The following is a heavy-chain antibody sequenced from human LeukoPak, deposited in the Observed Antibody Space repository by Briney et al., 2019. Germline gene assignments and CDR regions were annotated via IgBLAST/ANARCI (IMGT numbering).Heavy chain of an antibody. CDR2: IIPILGIA. D-gene: IGHD4-17*01. J-gene: IGHJ4*02. Sequence: ASVKVSCKASGGTFSSYAISWVRQAPGQGLEWMGRIIPILGIANYAQKFQGRVTITADKSTSTAYMELCSLRSEDTAVYYCARDSPTPGYGDYILDYWGQGTLVTVSS. CDR1: GGTFSSYA. V-gene: IGHV1-69*04. CDR3: ARDSPTPGYGDYILDY.